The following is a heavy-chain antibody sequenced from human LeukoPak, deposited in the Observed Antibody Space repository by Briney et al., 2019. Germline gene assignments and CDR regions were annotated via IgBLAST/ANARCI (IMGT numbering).Heavy chain of an antibody. Sequence: SETLSLTCIVSGGSISSSSYYWGWIRQPPGKGLEWTASVYYSGSTYYNTSLKSRVTISVDTSKNHFSLKLSSVTAADTAVYYCAKDWAAACFDYWGQGTLVTVSS. V-gene: IGHV4-39*02. CDR2: VYYSGST. CDR1: GGSISSSSYY. J-gene: IGHJ4*02. CDR3: AKDWAAACFDY. D-gene: IGHD6-13*01.